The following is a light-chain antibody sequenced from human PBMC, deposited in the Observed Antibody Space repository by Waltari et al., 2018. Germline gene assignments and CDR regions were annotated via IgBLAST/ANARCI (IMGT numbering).Light chain of an antibody. Sequence: QSALTQPASVSGSPGQSITISCSGIGSGVGASDYVSWYQLHPGKAPQVIIYDVTNRPAGVSHRFSASNSANTASLTISGLQPEDEGDYYCSSQALDGVVLFGGGTKLTVL. CDR2: DVT. V-gene: IGLV2-14*03. J-gene: IGLJ2*01. CDR1: GSGVGASDY. CDR3: SSQALDGVVL.